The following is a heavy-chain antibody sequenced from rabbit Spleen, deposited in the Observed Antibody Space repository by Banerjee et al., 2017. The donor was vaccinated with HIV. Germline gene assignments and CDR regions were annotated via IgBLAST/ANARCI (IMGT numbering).Heavy chain of an antibody. CDR1: GFSFSNKAV. D-gene: IGHD6-1*01. CDR3: ARNGGMLDYGL. Sequence: QEQLVESGGGLVRPEGSLKLSCTASGFSFSNKAVMCWVRQAPGKGLEWIACIYAGSSGSTYYASWAKGRFTISKTSSTTVTLQMTSLTAADTATYFCARNGGMLDYGLWGPGTLVT. V-gene: IGHV1S45*01. CDR2: IYAGSSGST. J-gene: IGHJ4*01.